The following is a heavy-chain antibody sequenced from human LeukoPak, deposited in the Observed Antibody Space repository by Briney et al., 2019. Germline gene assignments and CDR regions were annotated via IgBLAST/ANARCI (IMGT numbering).Heavy chain of an antibody. D-gene: IGHD3-22*01. CDR1: GYTFTGYY. J-gene: IGHJ4*02. CDR2: INPNSGGT. V-gene: IGHV1-2*02. Sequence: ASVKVSCKASGYTFTGYYMHWVRQAPGQGLEWMGGINPNSGGTNYAQKFQGRVTMTRDTSISTAYMELSRLRSDDTAVYYCARAQTYYYDSSGYYYSDYWGQGTLVTVSS. CDR3: ARAQTYYYDSSGYYYSDY.